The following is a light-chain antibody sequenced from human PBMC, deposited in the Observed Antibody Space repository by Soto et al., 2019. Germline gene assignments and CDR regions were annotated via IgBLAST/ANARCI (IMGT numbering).Light chain of an antibody. Sequence: ALTQPASVSGSPGQSITISCTGTSSDVGGYNYVSWYQQHPGKAPKVMIYDVSNRPSGVSNRFSGSKSGNTASLTISGLQAEDEADYYCSSYTSSSTLVVFGGGTKLTVL. J-gene: IGLJ2*01. CDR1: SSDVGGYNY. CDR3: SSYTSSSTLVV. V-gene: IGLV2-14*01. CDR2: DVS.